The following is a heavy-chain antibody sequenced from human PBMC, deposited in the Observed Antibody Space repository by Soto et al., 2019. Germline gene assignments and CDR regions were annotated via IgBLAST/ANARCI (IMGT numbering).Heavy chain of an antibody. D-gene: IGHD3-10*01. CDR3: ARQRYYGSGSYYNDYYYYGMDV. J-gene: IGHJ6*02. V-gene: IGHV4-39*01. Sequence: SETLSLTFTVSGGSISSSSYYWGCIRQPPWKGLEWIVSIYYSGSTYYNPSLKSRVTISVDTSKNQFSLKLSSVTAADTDVYYCARQRYYGSGSYYNDYYYYGMDVWGQGTTVTVS. CDR1: GGSISSSSYY. CDR2: IYYSGST.